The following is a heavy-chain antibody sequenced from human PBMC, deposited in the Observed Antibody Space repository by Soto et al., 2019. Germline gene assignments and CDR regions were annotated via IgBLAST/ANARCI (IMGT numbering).Heavy chain of an antibody. V-gene: IGHV1-69*04. CDR3: ARVVHYADFDY. D-gene: IGHD3-16*01. J-gene: IGHJ4*02. Sequence: APGQGLEWMGSIIPILGIANYAQKFQGRVTITADKSTSTAYMELSSLRSEDTAVYYCARVVHYADFDYWGQGTLVTVSS. CDR2: IIPILGIA.